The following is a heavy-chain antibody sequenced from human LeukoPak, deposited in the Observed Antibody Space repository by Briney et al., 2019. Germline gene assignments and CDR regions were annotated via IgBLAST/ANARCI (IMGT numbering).Heavy chain of an antibody. D-gene: IGHD6-19*01. CDR1: GFTFSNYD. J-gene: IGHJ4*02. Sequence: GGSLRLSCAASGFTFSNYDMHWVRQAPGKGLEWVTFIRYDGSSKYYADSVKGRFTISRDNSKNTLYLQMNSLRAEDTAVYYCAKWGAVAGFDYWDQGTLVTVSS. V-gene: IGHV3-30*02. CDR3: AKWGAVAGFDY. CDR2: IRYDGSSK.